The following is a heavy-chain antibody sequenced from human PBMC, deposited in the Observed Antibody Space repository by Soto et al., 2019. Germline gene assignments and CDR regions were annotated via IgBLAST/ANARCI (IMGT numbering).Heavy chain of an antibody. V-gene: IGHV3-21*06. J-gene: IGHJ4*02. CDR3: ARESEDLTSNFDY. CDR2: ISSTTNYI. CDR1: GFTFTRYS. Sequence: GGSLRLSCAASGFTFTRYSMNWVRQAPGKGLEWVSSISSTTNYIYYGDSMKGRFTISRDNAKNSLYLEMNSLGAEDTAVYYCARESEDLTSNFDYWGQGTLVTVSS.